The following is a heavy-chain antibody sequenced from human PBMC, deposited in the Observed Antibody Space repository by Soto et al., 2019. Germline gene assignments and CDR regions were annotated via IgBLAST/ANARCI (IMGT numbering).Heavy chain of an antibody. D-gene: IGHD1-26*01. J-gene: IGHJ3*01. CDR3: VRQVGATGSYSYAV. CDR1: GASVINDY. Sequence: SETLSLTCTVAGASVINDYWNWISKPPGKGLEWIGFVYDSGSTSYNSSLKSRLTISVDTSKNQFSLKLSSVTAADTAVYYCVRQVGATGSYSYAVWGQGTMVT. CDR2: VYDSGST. V-gene: IGHV4-59*02.